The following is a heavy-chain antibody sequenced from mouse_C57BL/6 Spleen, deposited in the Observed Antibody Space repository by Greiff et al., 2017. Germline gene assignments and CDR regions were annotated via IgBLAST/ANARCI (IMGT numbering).Heavy chain of an antibody. Sequence: VQLQQSGPELVKPGASVKISCKASGYAFSSSWMNWVKQRPGKGLEWIGRIYPGDGDTNYNGKFKGKATLTAGKSSSTAYMQLSSLTSEDSAVYVCARSGDGYYEDAMDYWGQGTSVTVSS. CDR3: ARSGDGYYEDAMDY. J-gene: IGHJ4*01. V-gene: IGHV1-82*01. CDR2: IYPGDGDT. D-gene: IGHD2-3*01. CDR1: GYAFSSSW.